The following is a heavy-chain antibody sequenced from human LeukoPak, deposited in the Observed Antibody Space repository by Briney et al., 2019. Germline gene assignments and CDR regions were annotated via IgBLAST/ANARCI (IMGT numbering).Heavy chain of an antibody. J-gene: IGHJ1*01. V-gene: IGHV3-23*01. CDR1: GFTFSSYA. CDR2: ISGSGGST. Sequence: GGSLRLSCAASGFTFSSYAMSWVRQAPGKGLEWVSAISGSGGSTYHADSMKGRFTISRDNAKNTLYLQMNSLRAEDTAVYYCARDRYSGYAGWGQGTLVTVSS. CDR3: ARDRYSGYAG. D-gene: IGHD5-12*01.